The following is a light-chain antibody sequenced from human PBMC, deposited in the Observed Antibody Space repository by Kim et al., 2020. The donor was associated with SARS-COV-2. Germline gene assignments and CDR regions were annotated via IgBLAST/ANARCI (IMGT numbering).Light chain of an antibody. J-gene: IGLJ3*02. V-gene: IGLV3-21*04. CDR3: QVWDSSSDHPWV. Sequence: VAPGKTARITCGGNNMGSKSVHWYQQKPGQAPVLVIYYDSDRPSGIPERFSGSNSGNTATLTISRVEAGDEADYYCQVWDSSSDHPWVFGGGTQLTV. CDR2: YDS. CDR1: NMGSKS.